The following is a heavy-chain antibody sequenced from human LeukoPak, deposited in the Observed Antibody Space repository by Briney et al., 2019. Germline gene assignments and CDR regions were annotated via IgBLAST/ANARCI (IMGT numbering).Heavy chain of an antibody. Sequence: PSETLSLTCTVSGDSISSSSYYWGWIRQPPGKGLEWIGSIYYSGSTYYNPSLKSRVTISVDTSKNQFSLKLSSVTAADTAVYYCARARIVPAANWFDPWGQGTLVTVSS. CDR2: IYYSGST. V-gene: IGHV4-39*07. D-gene: IGHD2-2*01. J-gene: IGHJ5*02. CDR3: ARARIVPAANWFDP. CDR1: GDSISSSSYY.